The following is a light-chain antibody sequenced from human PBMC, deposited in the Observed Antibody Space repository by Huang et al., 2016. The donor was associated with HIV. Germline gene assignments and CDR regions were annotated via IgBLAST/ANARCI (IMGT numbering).Light chain of an antibody. CDR2: EVS. V-gene: IGKV2-29*02. Sequence: DVVLTQTPLSPPVTPGQPASISCKSSQSLLHSNGKTFLYWYLQKAGQAPQLLIYEVSSRFSGVPDRFSGSGSGTEFTLRISRVEAEDIGVYYCMQGVHLPITFGQGTRLEIK. J-gene: IGKJ5*01. CDR1: QSLLHSNGKTF. CDR3: MQGVHLPIT.